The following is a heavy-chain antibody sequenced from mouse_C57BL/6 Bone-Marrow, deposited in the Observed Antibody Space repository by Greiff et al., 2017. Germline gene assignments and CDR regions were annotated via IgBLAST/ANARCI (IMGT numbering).Heavy chain of an antibody. CDR3: AREYYGSDWYFDV. Sequence: EVQLQQSGPGLVKPSQSLSLTCSVTGYSITSGYYWNWIRQFPGNKLEWMGYISYDGSNNYNPSLKNRISITRDTSKNQFFLKLNSVTTEDTATXYCAREYYGSDWYFDVWGTGTTVTVSS. J-gene: IGHJ1*03. CDR2: ISYDGSN. CDR1: GYSITSGYY. V-gene: IGHV3-6*01. D-gene: IGHD1-1*01.